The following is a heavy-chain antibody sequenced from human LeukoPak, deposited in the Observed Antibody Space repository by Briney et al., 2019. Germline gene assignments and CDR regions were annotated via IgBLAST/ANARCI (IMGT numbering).Heavy chain of an antibody. V-gene: IGHV1-69*04. J-gene: IGHJ4*02. CDR2: IIPILGIA. Sequence: SVKVSCKASGGTFSSYAISWVRQAPGQGLEWMGRIIPILGIANYAQKFQGRVTITADKSTSTAYMELSSLRSEDTAVYYCARGGSGSPFDYWGQGTVVTVS. CDR3: ARGGSGSPFDY. CDR1: GGTFSSYA. D-gene: IGHD3-10*01.